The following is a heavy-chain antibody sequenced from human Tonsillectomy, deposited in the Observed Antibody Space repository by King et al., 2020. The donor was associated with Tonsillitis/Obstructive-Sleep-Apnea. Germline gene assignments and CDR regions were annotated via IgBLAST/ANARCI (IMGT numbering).Heavy chain of an antibody. D-gene: IGHD3-3*01. J-gene: IGHJ6*03. CDR3: AHTPLYYDFWSGYSESYYYYMDV. CDR1: GGSISSYY. CDR2: IYYSGST. V-gene: IGHV4-59*01. Sequence: QLQESGPGLVKPSETLSLTCTVSGGSISSYYWSWIRQPPGKGLEWIGYIYYSGSTNYNPSLKSRVTISVDTSKNQFSLKLSSVTAADTAVYYCAHTPLYYDFWSGYSESYYYYMDVWGKGTTVTVSS.